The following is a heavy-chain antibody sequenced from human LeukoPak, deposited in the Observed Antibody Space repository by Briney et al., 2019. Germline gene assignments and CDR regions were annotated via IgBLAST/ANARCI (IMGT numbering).Heavy chain of an antibody. J-gene: IGHJ4*02. CDR3: AKDPNRYYYDSSGYFDF. Sequence: GGSLRLSCAASGFTVSNHYMTWVRQAPGKGLEWVSSISDSGRSTYYADSVKGRFTISKDNSRNTLYLQITTLRADDTAVYYCAKDPNRYYYDSSGYFDFWGQGALVTVSS. CDR1: GFTVSNHY. CDR2: ISDSGRST. V-gene: IGHV3-23*01. D-gene: IGHD3-22*01.